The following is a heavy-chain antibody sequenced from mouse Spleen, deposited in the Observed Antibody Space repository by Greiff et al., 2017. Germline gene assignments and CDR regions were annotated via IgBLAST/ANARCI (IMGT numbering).Heavy chain of an antibody. J-gene: IGHJ4*01. CDR3: ARKFPWVTTAGAMDY. Sequence: VKLLESGPGLVAPSQSLSITCTVSGFSLTNYAVHWVRQSPGKGLEWLGVIWSDGSTDYNAAFISRLSISKDNSKSQVFFKMNSLQADDTAIYYCARKFPWVTTAGAMDYWGQGTSVTVSS. V-gene: IGHV2-4-1*01. CDR2: IWSDGST. D-gene: IGHD1-2*01. CDR1: GFSLTNYA.